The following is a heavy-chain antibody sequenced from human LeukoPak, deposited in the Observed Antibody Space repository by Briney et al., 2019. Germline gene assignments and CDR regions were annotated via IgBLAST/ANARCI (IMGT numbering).Heavy chain of an antibody. D-gene: IGHD3-10*01. CDR3: ARGLRQGTWFDP. CDR2: INHSGST. CDR1: GGSFSGYY. V-gene: IGHV4-34*01. Sequence: SETLSLTCAVYGGSFSGYYWSWIRQPPGKGLEWVGEINHSGSTNYNPSLKSRVTISVDTSKNQFSLKLSSVTAADTAVYYCARGLRQGTWFDPWGQGTLVTVSS. J-gene: IGHJ5*02.